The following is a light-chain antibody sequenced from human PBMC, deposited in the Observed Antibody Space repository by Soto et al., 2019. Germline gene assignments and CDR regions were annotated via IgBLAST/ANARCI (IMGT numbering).Light chain of an antibody. CDR3: KSYAGSNTYV. CDR1: KNDIGVYDF. V-gene: IGLV2-8*01. Sequence: QSLLTQPPSASGCAGQSVTISCTGTKNDIGVYDFVSWYQHHPGKAPRLIIYEVVQRPSGVPDRFSGSKSGNTASLTVSGLQAADEADYFCKSYAGSNTYVFGSGTKVTVL. CDR2: EVV. J-gene: IGLJ1*01.